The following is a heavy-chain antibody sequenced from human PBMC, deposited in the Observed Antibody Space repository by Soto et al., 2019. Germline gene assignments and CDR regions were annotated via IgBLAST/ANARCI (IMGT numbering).Heavy chain of an antibody. CDR2: LSDSGGSI. CDR1: GFTFSSHA. D-gene: IGHD6-13*01. V-gene: IGHV3-23*01. J-gene: IGHJ4*02. Sequence: EVQLLESGGGLVQPGGSLRLSCTASGFTFSSHAMTWVRQAPGKGLEWVSGLSDSGGSIYYADSVKGRFTIFRDNSMNTLYLTMNPLRAEDTAVYYCAKVSSSWYAGFFDLWGQGTLVTVSS. CDR3: AKVSSSWYAGFFDL.